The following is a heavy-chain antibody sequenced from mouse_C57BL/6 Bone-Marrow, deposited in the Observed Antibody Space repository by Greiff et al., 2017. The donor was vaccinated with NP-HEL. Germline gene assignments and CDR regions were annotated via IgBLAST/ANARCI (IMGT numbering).Heavy chain of an antibody. CDR3: ARYGYNWYFDV. J-gene: IGHJ1*03. CDR2: IDPEDGET. D-gene: IGHD2-2*01. V-gene: IGHV14-2*01. Sequence: EVQLQESGAELVKPGASVKLSCTASGFNIKDYYMHWVKQRTEQGLEWIGRIDPEDGETKYAPQFPGKATITADTSSNTAYLQLSSLTSEDTAVYYCARYGYNWYFDVWGTGTTVTVSS. CDR1: GFNIKDYY.